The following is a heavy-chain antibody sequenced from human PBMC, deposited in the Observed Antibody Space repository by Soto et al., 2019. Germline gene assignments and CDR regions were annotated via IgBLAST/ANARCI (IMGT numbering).Heavy chain of an antibody. Sequence: SETLSHTCTFSGGSIIHYYWTWIRQPTGNGLEWMGYIYYSGTTTNYNPSLKSRVTLSVDTSKNQFSLKLSSVTAADTAVYYCARLGGSYAVPHFDYWGQGTPVTVS. CDR1: GGSIIHYY. J-gene: IGHJ4*02. D-gene: IGHD1-26*01. CDR2: IYYSGTT. V-gene: IGHV4-59*08. CDR3: ARLGGSYAVPHFDY.